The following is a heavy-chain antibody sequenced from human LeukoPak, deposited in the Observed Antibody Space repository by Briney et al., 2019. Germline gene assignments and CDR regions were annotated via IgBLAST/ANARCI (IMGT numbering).Heavy chain of an antibody. CDR3: ARDRLDTAMVWAY. J-gene: IGHJ4*02. CDR1: GFTFSSYS. V-gene: IGHV3-21*01. Sequence: GGSLRLSCAASGFTFSSYSMNWVRQAQGRGLEWVSSISSSSSYIYYADSVKGRFTISRDNAKNSLYLQMKSLRAEDTAVYYCARDRLDTAMVWAYWGQGTLVTVSS. CDR2: ISSSSSYI. D-gene: IGHD5-18*01.